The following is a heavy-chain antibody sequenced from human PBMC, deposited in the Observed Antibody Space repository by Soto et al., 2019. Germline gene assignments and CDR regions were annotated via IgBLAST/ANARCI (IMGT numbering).Heavy chain of an antibody. J-gene: IGHJ2*01. CDR3: ARHDWADWYFDL. V-gene: IGHV4-39*01. Sequence: SETLSLTCTVSGGSISSSSYYWGWIRQPPGKGLEWIGSIYYSGSTYYNPSLKSRVTISVDTSKNQFSLKLSSVTAADTAVHYCARHDWADWYFDLWGRGTLVTVSS. D-gene: IGHD3-9*01. CDR2: IYYSGST. CDR1: GGSISSSSYY.